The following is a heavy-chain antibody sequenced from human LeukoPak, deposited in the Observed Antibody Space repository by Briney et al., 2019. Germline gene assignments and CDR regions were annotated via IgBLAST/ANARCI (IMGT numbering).Heavy chain of an antibody. Sequence: GGSLRLSCAASGFTFSSYAMHWVRQAPGKGLEWVAVISYDGSNKYYADSVKGRFTISRDNSKNTLYLQMNSLRAEDTAVYYCARSSSVLWWYLDYWGQGTLVTVSS. CDR3: ARSSSVLWWYLDY. CDR2: ISYDGSNK. CDR1: GFTFSSYA. V-gene: IGHV3-30*04. D-gene: IGHD2-21*01. J-gene: IGHJ4*02.